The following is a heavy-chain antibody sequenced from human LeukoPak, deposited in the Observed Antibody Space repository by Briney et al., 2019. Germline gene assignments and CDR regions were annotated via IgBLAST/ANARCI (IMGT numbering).Heavy chain of an antibody. CDR1: GFTFSNAW. CDR2: IKSTTDDGTT. J-gene: IGHJ6*02. Sequence: GGSLRLSCAASGFTFSNAWMNWVRQAPGKGLEWVGRIKSTTDDGTTDSAAPVKGRFTISRDDSKNTLYLQMDSLKTEDTAVYYCSTGGRRESDSSGFYLFYYGMDVWGQGTTVTVSS. CDR3: STGGRRESDSSGFYLFYYGMDV. D-gene: IGHD3-22*01. V-gene: IGHV3-15*01.